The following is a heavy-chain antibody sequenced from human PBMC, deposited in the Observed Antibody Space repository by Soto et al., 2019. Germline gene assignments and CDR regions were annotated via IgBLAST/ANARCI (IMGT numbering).Heavy chain of an antibody. CDR1: GFTFSSYA. V-gene: IGHV3-23*01. CDR2: ISGSGGSK. D-gene: IGHD2-15*01. Sequence: GGSLRLSCAASGFTFSSYAMSWVRQAPGKGLEWASSISGSGGSKYDADSLKGRFTISRDNSKNTLYLQMNSLRNADTAVYSCSKDATPVGGRSLDYWGQGPMVTVSS. J-gene: IGHJ4*02. CDR3: SKDATPVGGRSLDY.